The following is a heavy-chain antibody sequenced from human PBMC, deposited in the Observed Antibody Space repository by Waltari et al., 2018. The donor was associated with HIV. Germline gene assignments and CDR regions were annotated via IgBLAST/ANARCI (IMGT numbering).Heavy chain of an antibody. CDR1: GGTFSSSA. J-gene: IGHJ4*02. Sequence: QVQPVQSGPEVKKPGSSVKVSCKASGGTFSSSAITWVRQAPGQGLEWMGGIIPICGTSNYAQKFQGRVTITADESTSTVYMERSSLRSEDTAVYYCARVSEIYSSSSGAFDYWGQGTLVTVSS. D-gene: IGHD6-6*01. CDR2: IIPICGTS. CDR3: ARVSEIYSSSSGAFDY. V-gene: IGHV1-69*01.